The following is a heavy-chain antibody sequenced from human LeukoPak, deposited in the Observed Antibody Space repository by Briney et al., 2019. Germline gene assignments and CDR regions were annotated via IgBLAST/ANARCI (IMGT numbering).Heavy chain of an antibody. D-gene: IGHD3-10*01. CDR2: ISGSGGST. Sequence: GGSLRLSCAASGFTFSSYAMSWVRQAPGKGLEWVSAISGSGGSTYYADSVKGRFTISRDNSKNTLYLQMNSLRAEDTAVYYCAKVWKRDYYGSGSYSNYFDYWGQGTLVTVPS. V-gene: IGHV3-23*01. CDR1: GFTFSSYA. J-gene: IGHJ4*02. CDR3: AKVWKRDYYGSGSYSNYFDY.